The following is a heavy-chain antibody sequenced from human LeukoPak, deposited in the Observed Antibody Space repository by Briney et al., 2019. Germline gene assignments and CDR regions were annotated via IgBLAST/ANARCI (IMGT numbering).Heavy chain of an antibody. CDR1: GFTFDDYA. J-gene: IGHJ4*02. V-gene: IGHV3-9*01. D-gene: IGHD6-6*01. Sequence: LPGRSLRLSCAASGFTFDDYAMHWVRQAPGKGLEWVSGISWNSGSIGYADSVKGRFTISRDNAKNSLYLQMNSLRAEDTALYYCAKEAGYSSSSNSFDYWGQGTLVTVSS. CDR2: ISWNSGSI. CDR3: AKEAGYSSSSNSFDY.